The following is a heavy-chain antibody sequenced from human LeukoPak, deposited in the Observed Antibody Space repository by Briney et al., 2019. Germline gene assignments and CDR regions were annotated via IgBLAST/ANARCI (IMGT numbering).Heavy chain of an antibody. J-gene: IGHJ3*02. CDR1: GFTFSSYS. D-gene: IGHD3-22*01. V-gene: IGHV3-21*01. CDR3: ARGAYYDSSGIDAFDI. Sequence: GGSLRLSCAASGFTFSSYSMNWVRQAPGKGLEWVSSISSSSYIYYADSVKGRFTISRDNAKNSLYLQMNSLRAEDTAVYYCARGAYYDSSGIDAFDIWGQGTMVTVSS. CDR2: ISSSSYI.